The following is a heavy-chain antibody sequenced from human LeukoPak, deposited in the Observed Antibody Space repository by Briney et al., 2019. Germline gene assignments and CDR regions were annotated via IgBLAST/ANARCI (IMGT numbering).Heavy chain of an antibody. V-gene: IGHV4-39*01. Sequence: SETLSLTCTVSGGSISSSSYYWGWLRQPPGEGLEWIGSIYYTWSTYYSPSLKSRVTISADTSKNEFSLKLSSVTAADTAVYYCTSEISSASNYWGQGTLVTVSS. D-gene: IGHD6-6*01. CDR3: TSEISSASNY. CDR2: IYYTWST. CDR1: GGSISSSSYY. J-gene: IGHJ4*02.